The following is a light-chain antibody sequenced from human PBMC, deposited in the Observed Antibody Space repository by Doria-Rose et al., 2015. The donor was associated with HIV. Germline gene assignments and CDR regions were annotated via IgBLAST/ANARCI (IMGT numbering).Light chain of an antibody. J-gene: IGKJ3*01. Sequence: DIRVTQSPESLGMSLGERATLNCKSNQSLLYTSKNYLAWYQQKPGQPPKLLIYWASTRQSGVPARFSGSWSETDFTLTISSLEAEDVAVYYCQQYYDTPSFGPGTTVDIK. V-gene: IGKV4-1*01. CDR2: WAS. CDR1: QSLLYTSKNY. CDR3: QQYYDTPS.